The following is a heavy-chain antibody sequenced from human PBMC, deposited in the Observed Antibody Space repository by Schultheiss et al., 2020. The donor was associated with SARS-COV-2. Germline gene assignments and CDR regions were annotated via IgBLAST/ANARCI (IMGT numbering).Heavy chain of an antibody. V-gene: IGHV3-30*03. J-gene: IGHJ5*02. CDR3: ARVNHRGGNWFDP. CDR1: GFTFSSYS. Sequence: GGSLRLSCAASGFTFSSYSMNWVRQAPGKGLEWVAVTSYDGSKKFYADSVKGRFTISRDNAKNSLYLQMDSLRAEDTALYYCARVNHRGGNWFDPWGQGTLVTVSS. D-gene: IGHD3-10*01. CDR2: TSYDGSKK.